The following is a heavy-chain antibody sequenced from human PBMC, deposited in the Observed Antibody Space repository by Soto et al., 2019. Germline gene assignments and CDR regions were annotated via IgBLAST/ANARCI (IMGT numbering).Heavy chain of an antibody. Sequence: ASVKVSCKASGYTFTSYGISWVRQAPGQGLEWMGWISAYNGNTNYAQKLQGRVTMTTDTSTGTAYMELRSLRSDDTAVYYCARDTVDIVATTLYYFDYWGQGTLVTVSS. CDR3: ARDTVDIVATTLYYFDY. J-gene: IGHJ4*02. CDR2: ISAYNGNT. D-gene: IGHD5-12*01. V-gene: IGHV1-18*04. CDR1: GYTFTSYG.